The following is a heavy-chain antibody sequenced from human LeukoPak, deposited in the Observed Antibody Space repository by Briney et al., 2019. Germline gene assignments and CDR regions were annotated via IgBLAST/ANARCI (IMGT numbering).Heavy chain of an antibody. J-gene: IGHJ4*02. D-gene: IGHD3-3*01. CDR1: GFTFSSYA. CDR3: ARVQNRQETEWFPFDY. V-gene: IGHV3-23*01. CDR2: VSGSGDKT. Sequence: PGGSLRLSCAASGFTFSSYAMTWVRQAPGKGLEWVSAVSGSGDKTYYADSVKGRFTISRDNSKNTLYLQMNSLRAEDTAVYYCARVQNRQETEWFPFDYWGQGTLVTVSS.